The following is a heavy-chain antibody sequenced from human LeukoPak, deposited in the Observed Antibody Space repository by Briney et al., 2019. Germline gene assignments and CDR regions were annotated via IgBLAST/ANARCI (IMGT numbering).Heavy chain of an antibody. CDR3: ARDPTQYLRYGHFDY. V-gene: IGHV1-69*04. J-gene: IGHJ4*02. CDR1: GGTFSSYA. CDR2: IIPILGIA. D-gene: IGHD5/OR15-5a*01. Sequence: SVKVSCKASGGTFSSYAISWVRQAPGQGLEWMGRIIPILGIANYAQKFQGRVTITADKSTSTAYMELSSLRSEDTAVYYCARDPTQYLRYGHFDYWGQGTLVTVSS.